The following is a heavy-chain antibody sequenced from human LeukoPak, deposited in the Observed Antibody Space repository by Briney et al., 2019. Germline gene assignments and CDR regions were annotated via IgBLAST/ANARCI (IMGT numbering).Heavy chain of an antibody. CDR1: GGSFSGYY. Sequence: PSETLSLTCAVYGGSFSGYYWSWIRQPPGKGLEWIGYIYYSGSTNYNPSLKSRVTISVDTSKNQFSLKLSSVTAADTAVYYCARIVVPAAIGGDWFDPWGQGTLVTVSS. CDR3: ARIVVPAAIGGDWFDP. V-gene: IGHV4-59*01. D-gene: IGHD2-2*01. J-gene: IGHJ5*02. CDR2: IYYSGST.